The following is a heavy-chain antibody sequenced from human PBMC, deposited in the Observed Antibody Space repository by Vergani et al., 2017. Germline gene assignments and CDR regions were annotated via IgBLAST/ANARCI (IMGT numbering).Heavy chain of an antibody. V-gene: IGHV1-69*04. CDR1: GGTFSSYA. CDR2: IMPILGIA. D-gene: IGHD2-2*01. CDR3: ARIVVVPAAMWGDGMDV. J-gene: IGHJ6*02. Sequence: QVQLVQSGAEVKKPGSSVKVSCKASGGTFSSYAISWVRQAPGQGLEWMGGIMPILGIANYAQKFRGRVTITADKSTSTAYMELSSLRSEDTAVYYCARIVVVPAAMWGDGMDVWGQGTTVTVSS.